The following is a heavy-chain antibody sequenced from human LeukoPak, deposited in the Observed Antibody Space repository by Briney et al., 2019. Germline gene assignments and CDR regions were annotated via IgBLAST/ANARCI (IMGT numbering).Heavy chain of an antibody. V-gene: IGHV1-8*01. D-gene: IGHD3-16*02. Sequence: SVKVSGKASGYIVSNYDINWVRQAPGHGLEWMGWMNPNSGRRVYAQKFQGRVTMTRNSSINTAYMELTSLRSDDRAVYYCARGLRSDYWGQGTLVTVSS. CDR2: MNPNSGRR. CDR1: GYIVSNYD. J-gene: IGHJ4*02. CDR3: ARGLRSDY.